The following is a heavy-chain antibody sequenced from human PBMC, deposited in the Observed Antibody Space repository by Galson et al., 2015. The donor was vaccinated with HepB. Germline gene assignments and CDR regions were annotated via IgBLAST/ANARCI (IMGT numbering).Heavy chain of an antibody. D-gene: IGHD1-14*01. CDR2: IVVGSGNT. J-gene: IGHJ6*02. V-gene: IGHV1-58*02. CDR1: GYTFTSYA. Sequence: SVKVSCKASGYTFTSYAMHWVRQARGQRLEWIGWIVVGSGNTNYAQKFQERVTITRDMSTSTAYMELSSLRSEDTAVYYCAADLKTSYGMDVWGQGTTVTVSS. CDR3: AADLKTSYGMDV.